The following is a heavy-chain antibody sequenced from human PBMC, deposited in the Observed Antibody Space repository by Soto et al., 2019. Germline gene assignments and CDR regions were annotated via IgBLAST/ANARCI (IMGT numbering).Heavy chain of an antibody. Sequence: PGGSLRLSCAASGFTFSSYWMHWVRQAPGKGLVWVSRINSDGSSTSYADSVKGRFTISRDNAKNTLYLQMNSLRAEDTAVYYCARFPGYSYGLPYYYGMDVWGQGTTVTVSS. V-gene: IGHV3-74*01. D-gene: IGHD5-18*01. CDR2: INSDGSST. CDR1: GFTFSSYW. J-gene: IGHJ6*02. CDR3: ARFPGYSYGLPYYYGMDV.